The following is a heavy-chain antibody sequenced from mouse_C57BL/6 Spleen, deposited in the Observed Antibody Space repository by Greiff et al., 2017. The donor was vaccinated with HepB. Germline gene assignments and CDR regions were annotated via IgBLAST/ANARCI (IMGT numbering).Heavy chain of an antibody. J-gene: IGHJ4*01. V-gene: IGHV2-2*01. CDR1: GFSLTSYG. Sequence: VQLQQSGPGLVQPSQSLSITCTVSGFSLTSYGVHWVRQSPGKGLEWLGVIWSGGSTDYNAAFISRLSISKDNSKCQVFFKMNSLQADDTARYYCARGGSSYRYYAMDYWGQGTSVTVSS. CDR3: ARGGSSYRYYAMDY. D-gene: IGHD1-1*01. CDR2: IWSGGST.